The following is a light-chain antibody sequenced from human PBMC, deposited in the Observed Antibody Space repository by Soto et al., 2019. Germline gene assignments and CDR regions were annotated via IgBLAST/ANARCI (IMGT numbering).Light chain of an antibody. V-gene: IGKV1-8*01. CDR2: TAS. J-gene: IGKJ4*01. CDR1: QGISSH. Sequence: AIRMTQSPSSFSASTGDRVTITCRASQGISSHLAWYQVKPGNAPRLLIYTASYLESGVPSRFSGSGSRTDFALTVSSLQSEDFAVYYCQHHYSFPLTFRGGPKMEIK. CDR3: QHHYSFPLT.